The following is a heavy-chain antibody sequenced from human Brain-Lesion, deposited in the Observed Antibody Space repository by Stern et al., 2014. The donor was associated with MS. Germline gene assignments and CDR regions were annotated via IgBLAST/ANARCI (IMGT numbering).Heavy chain of an antibody. CDR3: ARDDHRDSSGHYAPFDY. CDR1: GYTFIRYA. V-gene: IGHV1-3*01. Sequence: QVQLVQSGAEVKKPGASVKVSCKASGYTFIRYAMQWVRQAPGQRLEWMGRINGVDDKTKYSHKFQVRVTITRDTSANTVYMELSSLRSEDTAVYYCARDDHRDSSGHYAPFDYWGQGTRVTVSS. CDR2: INGVDDKT. J-gene: IGHJ4*02. D-gene: IGHD3-22*01.